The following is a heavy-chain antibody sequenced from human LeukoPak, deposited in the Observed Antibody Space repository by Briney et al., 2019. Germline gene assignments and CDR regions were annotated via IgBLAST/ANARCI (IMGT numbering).Heavy chain of an antibody. CDR2: TYYSGST. J-gene: IGHJ5*02. CDR1: GGSISSYY. CDR3: ARAHGYNWFDP. V-gene: IGHV4-59*01. Sequence: PSETLSLTCTVSGGSISSYYWSWIRQPPGKGLEWIGYTYYSGSTNYNPPLQSRVTISVDTSKNQFSLKLSSVTAADTAVYYCARAHGYNWFDPWGQGTLVTVSS.